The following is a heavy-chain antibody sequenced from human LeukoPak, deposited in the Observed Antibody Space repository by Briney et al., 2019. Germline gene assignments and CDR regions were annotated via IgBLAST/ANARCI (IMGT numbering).Heavy chain of an antibody. CDR3: ARVGAAGYYMDV. CDR1: GGSISSSSYY. J-gene: IGHJ6*03. Sequence: LETLSLTCTVSGGSISSSSYYWGWIRQPPGKGLEWIGSIYYSGSTYYNPSLKSRVTISVDTSKNQFSLKLSSVTAADTAVYYCARVGAAGYYMDVWGKGTTVTVSS. CDR2: IYYSGST. D-gene: IGHD6-13*01. V-gene: IGHV4-39*07.